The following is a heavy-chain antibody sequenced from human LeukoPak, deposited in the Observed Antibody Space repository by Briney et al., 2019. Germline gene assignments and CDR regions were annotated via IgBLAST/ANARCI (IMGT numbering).Heavy chain of an antibody. CDR2: IYHSGST. CDR3: ARGPTTVTTSGPNWFDP. Sequence: ASETLSLTCAVSGYSISSGYYWGWIRQPPGEGLEWIGSIYHSGSTYYNPSLESRVTISVDTSKNQFSLNLSSVTAADTAVYYCARGPTTVTTSGPNWFDPWGQGTLVTVSS. D-gene: IGHD4-17*01. V-gene: IGHV4-38-2*01. J-gene: IGHJ5*02. CDR1: GYSISSGYY.